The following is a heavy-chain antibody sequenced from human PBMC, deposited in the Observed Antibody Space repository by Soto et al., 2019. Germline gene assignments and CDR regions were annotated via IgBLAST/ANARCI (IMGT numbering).Heavy chain of an antibody. Sequence: QLQLQESGPGLVKPSETLSLTCTVSGGSISNSRNYWGWIRQPPGKGLEWIGSIYYTGSTYYNPSLQSRVTTSVDTSKNQFSLNLNSVTAAATAVYYCASQPPYTSDWYPLGYFDYWGQGTLVTVSS. J-gene: IGHJ4*02. V-gene: IGHV4-39*01. D-gene: IGHD6-19*01. CDR1: GGSISNSRNY. CDR2: IYYTGST. CDR3: ASQPPYTSDWYPLGYFDY.